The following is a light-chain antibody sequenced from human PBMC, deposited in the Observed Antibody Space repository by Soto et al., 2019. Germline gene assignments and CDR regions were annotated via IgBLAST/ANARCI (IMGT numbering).Light chain of an antibody. Sequence: EIVLTQSPGTLSLSPGERATLSCRASQSMSSSYLAWYQQKPGQAPRLLIYGASSRATGILDRFSGSGSGTDFTLTISRLEPEDFAVYYCQQCFSSPWAFGQGTKVEIK. CDR3: QQCFSSPWA. V-gene: IGKV3-20*01. CDR1: QSMSSSY. CDR2: GAS. J-gene: IGKJ1*01.